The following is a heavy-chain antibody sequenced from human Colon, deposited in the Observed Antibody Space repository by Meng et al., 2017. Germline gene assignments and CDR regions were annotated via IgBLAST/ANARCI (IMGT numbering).Heavy chain of an antibody. CDR2: ISGDESNT. CDR3: ARGPDILTGSFSSYFDS. J-gene: IGHJ4*02. V-gene: IGHV3-74*01. CDR1: DFTFSHYW. Sequence: GESLKISCVTSDFTFSHYWMHWVRQVPGKGLVWVSGISGDESNTNYADSVKGRFTISRDNAKNTLYLQMNSLTAEDAAVYYCARGPDILTGSFSSYFDSWGQGTLVTVSS. D-gene: IGHD3-9*01.